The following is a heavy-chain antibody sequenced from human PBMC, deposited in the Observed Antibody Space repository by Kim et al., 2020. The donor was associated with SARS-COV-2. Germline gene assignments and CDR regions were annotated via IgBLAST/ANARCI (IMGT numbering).Heavy chain of an antibody. J-gene: IGHJ4*02. CDR1: GFTVSSNY. Sequence: LSLTCAASGFTVSSNYMSWVRQAPGKGLEWVSIIYSGGSTNYADSVKGRFTISRDNSKNTLYLQMNSLRAEDTAVYYCARALGGYFDFWGQGTLVTVSS. V-gene: IGHV3-66*01. CDR3: ARALGGYFDF. CDR2: IYSGGST.